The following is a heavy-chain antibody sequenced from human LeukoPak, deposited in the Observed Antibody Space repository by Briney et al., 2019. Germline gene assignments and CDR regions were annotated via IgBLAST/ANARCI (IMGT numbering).Heavy chain of an antibody. V-gene: IGHV4-39*01. J-gene: IGHJ4*02. D-gene: IGHD3/OR15-3a*01. CDR3: ARAAGILGPFDY. Sequence: SETLSLTCTVSGGSISSSSYYWGWIRQPPGTGLEWIGSIYYSGSTYYNPSLKSRVTISVDTSKNQFSLKLSSVTAADTAVYYCARAAGILGPFDYWGQGTLVTVSS. CDR1: GGSISSSSYY. CDR2: IYYSGST.